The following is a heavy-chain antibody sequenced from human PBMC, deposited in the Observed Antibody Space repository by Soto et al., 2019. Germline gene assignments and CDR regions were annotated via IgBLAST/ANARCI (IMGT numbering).Heavy chain of an antibody. Sequence: QVQLVQSGAEVKKPGASVKGSCKVSGYTLNEVAMHWVRQAPGKGLEWLGGFDPDEAETIYAQHFQGRVTMTEDTSTDTVYMELSSLRSDDTALYFRTTYHGDYNFDHWGQGTLVTVSS. D-gene: IGHD4-17*01. CDR1: GYTLNEVA. CDR2: FDPDEAET. V-gene: IGHV1-24*01. CDR3: TTYHGDYNFDH. J-gene: IGHJ5*02.